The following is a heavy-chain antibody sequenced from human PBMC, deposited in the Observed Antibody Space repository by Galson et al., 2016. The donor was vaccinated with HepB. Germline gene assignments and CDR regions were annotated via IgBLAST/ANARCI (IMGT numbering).Heavy chain of an antibody. J-gene: IGHJ2*01. CDR2: IGVAGDT. Sequence: SLRLSCAASGFTFSRSDMHWVRQGGKGLEWVSAIGVAGDTYYPDSVKGRFTISRENAKNSLYLQMNDLRAGDTAVYYCAIEGIGSGDYDWFFDLWGRGTLVTVSS. D-gene: IGHD4-17*01. CDR3: AIEGIGSGDYDWFFDL. CDR1: GFTFSRSD. V-gene: IGHV3-13*01.